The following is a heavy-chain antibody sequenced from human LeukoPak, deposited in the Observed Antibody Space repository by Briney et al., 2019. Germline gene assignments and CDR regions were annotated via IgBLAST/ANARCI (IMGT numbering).Heavy chain of an antibody. CDR1: GYTFSSYG. CDR2: ISGYNDNT. CDR3: AREGAMVHGNKKPQIYYFDY. Sequence: ASVKVSCKASGYTFSSYGISWVRQAPGQGLEWMGWISGYNDNTKYYAQKLQGRVTMTTDTSTSTAYMELRSLRSDDTAVYYCAREGAMVHGNKKPQIYYFDYWGQGTLVTVSS. J-gene: IGHJ4*02. V-gene: IGHV1-18*01. D-gene: IGHD5-18*01.